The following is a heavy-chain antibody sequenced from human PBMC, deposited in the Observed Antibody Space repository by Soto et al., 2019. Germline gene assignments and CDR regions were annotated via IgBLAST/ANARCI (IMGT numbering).Heavy chain of an antibody. D-gene: IGHD2-15*01. Sequence: GGSLRLSCAASGFTFSSYWMSWVRQAPGKGLEWVANIKQDGSEKYYVDSVKGRFTISRDNAKNSLYLQMNSLRAEDTAVYYCASDIAATSPDDAFDIWGQGTMVTVSS. J-gene: IGHJ3*02. CDR1: GFTFSSYW. CDR3: ASDIAATSPDDAFDI. V-gene: IGHV3-7*01. CDR2: IKQDGSEK.